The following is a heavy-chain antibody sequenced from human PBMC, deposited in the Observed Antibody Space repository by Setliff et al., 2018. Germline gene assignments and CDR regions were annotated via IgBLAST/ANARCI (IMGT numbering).Heavy chain of an antibody. V-gene: IGHV4-61*02. CDR3: VRDRTAYSYGLDV. J-gene: IGHJ6*02. CDR2: IYTSGST. D-gene: IGHD5-18*01. Sequence: PSETLSLTCTVSGGSISSGSYYWSWIRQPAGKGLEWIGRIYTSGSTNYNPSLKSRVTISVDTSKNQFALNLRSVTAADTAVYYCVRDRTAYSYGLDVWAQGTTVTVSS. CDR1: GGSISSGSYY.